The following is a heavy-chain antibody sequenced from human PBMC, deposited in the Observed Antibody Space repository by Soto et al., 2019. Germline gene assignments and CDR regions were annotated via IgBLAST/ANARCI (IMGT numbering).Heavy chain of an antibody. Sequence: SETLSLTCAVYGGSFSGYYWSWIRQPPGKGLEWIGEINHSGGTNYNPSLKSRVTISVDTSKNQFSLKLSSVTAADTAVYYCARWGSTYYDFWSGYYSYYFDYWGQGTLVTVSS. CDR3: ARWGSTYYDFWSGYYSYYFDY. CDR1: GGSFSGYY. J-gene: IGHJ4*02. V-gene: IGHV4-34*01. CDR2: INHSGGT. D-gene: IGHD3-3*01.